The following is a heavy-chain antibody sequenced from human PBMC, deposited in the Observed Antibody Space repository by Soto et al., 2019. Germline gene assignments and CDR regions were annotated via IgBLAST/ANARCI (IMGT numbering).Heavy chain of an antibody. CDR2: IYYSGST. V-gene: IGHV4-59*01. D-gene: IGHD4-17*01. CDR3: ARSTVTIYYYMDV. CDR1: GGSISSYY. Sequence: SETLSLTCTVSGGSISSYYWSWIRQPPGKGLEWIGYIYYSGSTNYNPSLKGRVTISVDTSKNQFSLKLTSVTAADTAVYYCARSTVTIYYYMDVWGKGTTVTVSS. J-gene: IGHJ6*03.